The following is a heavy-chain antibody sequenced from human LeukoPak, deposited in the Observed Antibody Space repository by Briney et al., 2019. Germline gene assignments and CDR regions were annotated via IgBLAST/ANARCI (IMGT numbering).Heavy chain of an antibody. CDR3: ARDGAAGALDI. Sequence: GGSLRLSCAASGFTVSTFYMSWVRQAPGKGLEWVSVHYSGENTNYADSVKGRFTISRGNSKNTLYLQMNSLRAEDTAVYYCARDGAAGALDIWGQGTMVIVSS. CDR1: GFTVSTFY. J-gene: IGHJ3*02. D-gene: IGHD4/OR15-4a*01. V-gene: IGHV3-66*01. CDR2: HYSGENT.